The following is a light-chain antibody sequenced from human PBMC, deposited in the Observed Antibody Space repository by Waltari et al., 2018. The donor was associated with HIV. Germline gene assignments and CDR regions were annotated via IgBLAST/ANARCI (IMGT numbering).Light chain of an antibody. CDR3: AEWVDSLSVV. V-gene: IGLV1-47*01. CDR1: SSNIGSNY. Sequence: QSVLTQPPSASGTPGQRVTISCSGSSSNIGSNYVYWYQQLPGTAPKLLIYRNNQRPSGVPDRFSGSKSGTSASLAISGLRSEDEADYYCAEWVDSLSVVFGGGTKLTVL. CDR2: RNN. J-gene: IGLJ2*01.